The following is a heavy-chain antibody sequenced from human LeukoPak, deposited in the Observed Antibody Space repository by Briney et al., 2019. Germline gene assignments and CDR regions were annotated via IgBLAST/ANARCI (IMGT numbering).Heavy chain of an antibody. V-gene: IGHV3-48*04. D-gene: IGHD3-16*01. Sequence: PGGSLRVSCAASGFTFSRYSINWVRQAPGKGVECVSYISSSSSTIYYADSVKGRFTISRDNAKNSLYLQMNSLRAKDTAVYYCARVTFGGVWGYYFDYWGQGTLVTVSS. CDR1: GFTFSRYS. CDR2: ISSSSSTI. J-gene: IGHJ4*02. CDR3: ARVTFGGVWGYYFDY.